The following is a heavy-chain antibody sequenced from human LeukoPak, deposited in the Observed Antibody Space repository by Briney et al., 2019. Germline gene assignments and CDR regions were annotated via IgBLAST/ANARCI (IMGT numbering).Heavy chain of an antibody. J-gene: IGHJ6*02. D-gene: IGHD3-22*01. CDR1: GFTFSSYG. Sequence: GGSLRLSCAASGFTFSSYGMHWVRQAPGKGLEWVAVISYDGSNKYYADSVKGRFTISRDNSKNMLYLQMNSLRAEDTAVYYCAKDFNDSSGYYYYYYGMDVWGQGTTVTVSS. CDR2: ISYDGSNK. CDR3: AKDFNDSSGYYYYYYGMDV. V-gene: IGHV3-30*18.